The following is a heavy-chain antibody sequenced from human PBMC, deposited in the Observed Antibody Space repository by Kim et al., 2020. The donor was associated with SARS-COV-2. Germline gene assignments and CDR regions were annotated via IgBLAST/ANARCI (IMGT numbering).Heavy chain of an antibody. CDR3: ARAGPVQLERRHAFDI. Sequence: KFQGRVTITADESTSTAYMELSSLRSEDTAVYYCARAGPVQLERRHAFDIWGQGTMVTVSS. V-gene: IGHV1-69*01. D-gene: IGHD1-1*01. J-gene: IGHJ3*02.